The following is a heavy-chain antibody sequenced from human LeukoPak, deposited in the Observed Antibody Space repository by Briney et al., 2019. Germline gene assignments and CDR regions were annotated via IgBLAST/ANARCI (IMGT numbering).Heavy chain of an antibody. CDR3: ARDRGDGP. Sequence: SETLSLTCTVSRXSISSYYGSWIRQPPGKGLEWIGYIYYSGSTKYNPSLNSRVTISVDTSKNQFFLNLTSVTAADTAVYYCARDRGDGPWGQGTLVTVSS. CDR1: RXSISSYY. J-gene: IGHJ5*02. V-gene: IGHV4-59*01. CDR2: IYYSGST.